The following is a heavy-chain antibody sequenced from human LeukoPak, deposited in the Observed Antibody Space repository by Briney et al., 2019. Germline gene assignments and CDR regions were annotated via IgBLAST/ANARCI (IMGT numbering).Heavy chain of an antibody. D-gene: IGHD2-21*02. CDR2: MNPNSGNK. CDR3: ARGFGGVVTTIHDY. V-gene: IGHV1-8*01. J-gene: IGHJ4*02. Sequence: GASVKVSCKASGYTFTSFDIHWVRQATGQRLEWMGWMNPNSGNKGYAPKFQGRVTMTRDNSISTAYMEVSGLRSEDTAVYYCARGFGGVVTTIHDYWGQGTLVTVSS. CDR1: GYTFTSFD.